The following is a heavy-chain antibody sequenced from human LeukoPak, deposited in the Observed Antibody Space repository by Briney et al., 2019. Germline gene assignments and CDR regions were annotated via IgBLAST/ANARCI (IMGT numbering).Heavy chain of an antibody. CDR3: ARAEDDFWSGYYLGNPEPPDY. CDR1: GFTFSSYW. J-gene: IGHJ4*02. CDR2: INSDGSST. V-gene: IGHV3-74*01. D-gene: IGHD3-3*01. Sequence: GGSLRLSCAASGFTFSSYWMHWVRQAPGKGLVWVSRINSDGSSTSYADSVKGRFTISRDNAKNTLYLQMNSLRAEDTAVYYSARAEDDFWSGYYLGNPEPPDYWGQGTLVTVSS.